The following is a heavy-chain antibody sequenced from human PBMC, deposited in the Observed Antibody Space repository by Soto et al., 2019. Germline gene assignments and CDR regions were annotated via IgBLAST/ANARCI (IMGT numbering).Heavy chain of an antibody. CDR2: ISVSGSTT. CDR1: GFTFSSYA. CDR3: ARGGYYDSTGYAN. Sequence: EVQLLESGGGLVQPGGSLRLSCAASGFTFSSYAMSWVRRAPGKGLEWVSGISVSGSTTYYADSVKGRFTISRDNSKNTLYLQMSSLRAEDTAVYYCARGGYYDSTGYANWGQGTLVTVSS. J-gene: IGHJ4*02. D-gene: IGHD3-22*01. V-gene: IGHV3-23*01.